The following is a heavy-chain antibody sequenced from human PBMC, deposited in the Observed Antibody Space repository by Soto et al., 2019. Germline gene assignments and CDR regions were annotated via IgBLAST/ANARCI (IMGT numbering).Heavy chain of an antibody. Sequence: ASVKVSCKASGYTFTSYGISWVRQAPGQGLEWMGWISAYNGNTNYAQKLQGRVTMTTDTSTSTAYMELRSLRSDDTAVYYCARESDYGDYPLMRYYYYGMDVWGQGTTVTVSS. CDR2: ISAYNGNT. D-gene: IGHD4-17*01. CDR1: GYTFTSYG. V-gene: IGHV1-18*01. CDR3: ARESDYGDYPLMRYYYYGMDV. J-gene: IGHJ6*02.